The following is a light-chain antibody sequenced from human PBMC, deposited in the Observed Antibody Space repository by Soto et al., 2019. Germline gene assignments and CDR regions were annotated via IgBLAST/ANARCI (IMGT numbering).Light chain of an antibody. CDR3: HQYNNWPPIT. V-gene: IGKV3-15*01. CDR2: GAS. Sequence: EIVMTQSPATLSVSPGERATLSCRASQSVSSNLAWSQQKPGHAPRLIIYGASTMAPGIPARFSGSGSGTEFSLTISSLLSEDCAVYYCHQYNNWPPITFGQGTRLAIK. CDR1: QSVSSN. J-gene: IGKJ5*01.